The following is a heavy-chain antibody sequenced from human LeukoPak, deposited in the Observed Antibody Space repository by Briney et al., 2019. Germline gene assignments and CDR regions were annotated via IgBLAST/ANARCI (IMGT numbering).Heavy chain of an antibody. CDR1: GYTFTSYG. J-gene: IGHJ3*02. V-gene: IGHV1-18*01. Sequence: ASVEVSYKASGYTFTSYGISWVRQAPGQGLEWMGWISAYNGNTNYAQKLQGRVTMTTDTSTSTAYMELRSLRSDDTAVYYCASDREGAFDIWGQGTMVTVSS. CDR2: ISAYNGNT. CDR3: ASDREGAFDI.